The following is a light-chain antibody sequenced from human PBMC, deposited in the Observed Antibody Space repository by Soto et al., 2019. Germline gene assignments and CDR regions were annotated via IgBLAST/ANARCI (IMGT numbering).Light chain of an antibody. CDR1: SSDVGNYDF. J-gene: IGLJ2*01. CDR2: DVS. CDR3: SSYRTSGTLDVV. Sequence: QSALTQPASVSGSPGQSITISCTGSSSDVGNYDFVAWYQHLPGKAPKLIIYDVSSRPSGVSNRFSGSKSGNTASLTISGLQAEDEGDYYCSSYRTSGTLDVVFGGGTKLT. V-gene: IGLV2-14*03.